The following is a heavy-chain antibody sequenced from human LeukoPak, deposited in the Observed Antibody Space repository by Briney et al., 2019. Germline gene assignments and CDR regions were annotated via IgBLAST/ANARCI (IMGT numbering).Heavy chain of an antibody. J-gene: IGHJ3*02. V-gene: IGHV3-48*03. CDR2: ISNTGLSI. D-gene: IGHD2-21*01. Sequence: GGSLRLSCAASGFTFSSYEMNWVRQTPGKGLEWVSYISNTGLSIHYADSVKGRFTISRDNSKNTLYLQVNSLRAEDTAIYYCAEEGENYAFDIWGQGTMVTVSS. CDR1: GFTFSSYE. CDR3: AEEGENYAFDI.